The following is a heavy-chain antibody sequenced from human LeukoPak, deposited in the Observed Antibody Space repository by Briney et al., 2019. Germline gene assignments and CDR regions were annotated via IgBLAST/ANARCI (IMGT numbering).Heavy chain of an antibody. J-gene: IGHJ4*02. CDR2: ISSNGGST. D-gene: IGHD6-19*01. V-gene: IGHV3-64*01. Sequence: GGSLRLSCAASGFTFSSYAMHWVRQAPGKGLEYVSAISSNGGSTYYANSVKGRFTISRDNSKNTLYLQMGSLRAEDMAVYCCARESGEWLVDYWGQGTLVTVSS. CDR1: GFTFSSYA. CDR3: ARESGEWLVDY.